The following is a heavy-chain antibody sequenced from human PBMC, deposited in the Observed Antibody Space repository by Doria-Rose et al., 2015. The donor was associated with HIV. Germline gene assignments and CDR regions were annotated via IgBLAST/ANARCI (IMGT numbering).Heavy chain of an antibody. CDR2: IYSDDER. Sequence: QVTLKESGPVLVKPPETLTLTCTVSGVSLSSPGMGVSWIRQPPGKALEWLANIYSDDERSCKTSLKSRLTISSGTAKSQVFLTMTDMDPVDTATYYCARIKSSRWYHKYYLDFWGQGTLVIVSA. CDR3: ARIKSSRWYHKYYLDF. D-gene: IGHD6-13*01. V-gene: IGHV2-26*01. CDR1: GVSLSSPGMG. J-gene: IGHJ4*02.